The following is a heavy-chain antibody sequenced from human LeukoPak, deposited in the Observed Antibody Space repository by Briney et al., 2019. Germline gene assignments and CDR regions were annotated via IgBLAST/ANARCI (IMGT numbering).Heavy chain of an antibody. D-gene: IGHD6-13*01. CDR3: ARRIAAAAAPYYFDY. Sequence: GGSLRLSCAASGFSFTSYAMSWVRQAPGKGLEWVSGISGSGGSTYYADSVKGRFTISRDNAKNTLYLQMNSLRAEDTAVYYCARRIAAAAAPYYFDYWGQGTLVTVSS. J-gene: IGHJ4*02. V-gene: IGHV3-23*01. CDR2: ISGSGGST. CDR1: GFSFTSYA.